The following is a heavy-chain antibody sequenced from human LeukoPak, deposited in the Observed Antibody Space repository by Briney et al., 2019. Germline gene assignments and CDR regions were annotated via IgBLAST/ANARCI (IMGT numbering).Heavy chain of an antibody. D-gene: IGHD3-10*01. J-gene: IGHJ4*02. Sequence: SETLSLTCAGSGGSISSGGYSWSWIRQPPGKGLEWIGYIYHSGSTYYNPSLKSRVTISVDRSKNQFSLKLSSVTAADTAVYYCARVARRGVFDYWGQGTLVTVSS. CDR3: ARVARRGVFDY. CDR2: IYHSGST. V-gene: IGHV4-30-2*01. CDR1: GGSISSGGYS.